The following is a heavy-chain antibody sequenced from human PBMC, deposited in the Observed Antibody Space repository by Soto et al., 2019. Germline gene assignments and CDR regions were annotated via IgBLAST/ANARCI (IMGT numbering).Heavy chain of an antibody. J-gene: IGHJ6*02. CDR3: RGWLDYYYGMDV. D-gene: IGHD6-19*01. CDR1: GFTFSSYA. V-gene: IGHV3-30-3*01. Sequence: QVQLVESGGGVVQPGRSLRLSCAASGFTFSSYAMHWVRQAPGKGLEWVAVISYDGSNKYYADSVKGRFTISRDNSKNTLYLQMNSLRAEDTAVYYCRGWLDYYYGMDVWGQGTTVTVSS. CDR2: ISYDGSNK.